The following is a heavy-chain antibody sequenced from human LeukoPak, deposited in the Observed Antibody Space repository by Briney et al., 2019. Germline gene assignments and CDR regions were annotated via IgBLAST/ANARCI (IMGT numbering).Heavy chain of an antibody. J-gene: IGHJ3*02. CDR1: GFTFTSSA. D-gene: IGHD3-22*01. Sequence: SVKVSCKASGFTFTSSAMQWVRQARGQRLEWIGWIVVGSGNTNYAQKFQERVTITRDMSTSTAYMELSSLRSEDTAVYYCAADSFRWAGWPYYYDSSGYSDAFDIWGQGTMVTVSS. CDR3: AADSFRWAGWPYYYDSSGYSDAFDI. CDR2: IVVGSGNT. V-gene: IGHV1-58*02.